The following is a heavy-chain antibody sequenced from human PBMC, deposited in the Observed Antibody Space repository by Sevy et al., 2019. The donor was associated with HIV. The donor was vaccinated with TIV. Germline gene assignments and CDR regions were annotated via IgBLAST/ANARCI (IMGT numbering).Heavy chain of an antibody. D-gene: IGHD5-12*01. J-gene: IGHJ6*02. Sequence: SETLSLTCTVSGGSISSYYWSWIRQPPGMGLEWIGYIYYSGSTNYNPSLKNRVTISVDTSKNQFSLRLSSVTAADTAVYYCARARVVDIVSTIPATDYGMDVWGQGTTVTVSS. CDR2: IYYSGST. V-gene: IGHV4-59*01. CDR1: GGSISSYY. CDR3: ARARVVDIVSTIPATDYGMDV.